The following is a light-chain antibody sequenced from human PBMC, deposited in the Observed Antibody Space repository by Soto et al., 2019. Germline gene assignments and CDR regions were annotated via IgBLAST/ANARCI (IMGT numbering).Light chain of an antibody. V-gene: IGLV2-14*01. CDR3: GSYTDTSTLYV. CDR1: SSDVGGSIY. J-gene: IGLJ1*01. Sequence: QSVLTQPASVSGSPGQSITISCTGTSSDVGGSIYVSWYQQHPGKAPKLMISEVSNRPSGVSNRFSGSKSGNTASLTISGLQAEDEADYYYGSYTDTSTLYVFGTGTKVTVL. CDR2: EVS.